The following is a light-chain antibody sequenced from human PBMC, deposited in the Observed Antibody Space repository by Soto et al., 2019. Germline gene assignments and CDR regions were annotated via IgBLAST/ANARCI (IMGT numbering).Light chain of an antibody. CDR1: SSDVGGYNY. CDR2: DVS. J-gene: IGLJ1*01. CDR3: CSYAGSYSYV. Sequence: QSVLTQPRSVSGSPGQSVTISCPGTSSDVGGYNYVSWYQEQPGKAPKLRIYDVSKRPSGVPDRFSGSKSGNTASPTISWLQAEDEADYYCCSYAGSYSYVFGTGTKVTV. V-gene: IGLV2-11*01.